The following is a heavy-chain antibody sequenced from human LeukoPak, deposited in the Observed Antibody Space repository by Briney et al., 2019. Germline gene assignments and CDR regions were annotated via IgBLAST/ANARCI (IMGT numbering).Heavy chain of an antibody. V-gene: IGHV3-7*02. D-gene: IGHD3-16*01. CDR1: GFTFSSHW. CDR2: IKQDGSDK. J-gene: IGHJ4*02. CDR3: ARNGGNFDY. Sequence: GGSLRLSCAASGFTFSSHWMSWVRQAPGKGLEWVANIKQDGSDKNYVGSVKGRFTISRDNDKNSLYLQMNSLRAEDTAVYYCARNGGNFDYWGQGTLVTVS.